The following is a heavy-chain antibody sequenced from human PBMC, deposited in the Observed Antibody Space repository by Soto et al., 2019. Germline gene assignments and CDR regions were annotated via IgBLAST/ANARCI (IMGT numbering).Heavy chain of an antibody. J-gene: IGHJ4*02. D-gene: IGHD3-16*01. V-gene: IGHV4-59*01. Sequence: SETLSLTCTVSGGSISSYYWSWIRQPPGKGLEWIGYIYYNGGSTNYNPSLKSRVTISVDTSKNQFSLKLSSVTAADTAVYYCARRYGGNFDYWGQGTLVTVSS. CDR1: GGSISSYY. CDR2: IYYNGGST. CDR3: ARRYGGNFDY.